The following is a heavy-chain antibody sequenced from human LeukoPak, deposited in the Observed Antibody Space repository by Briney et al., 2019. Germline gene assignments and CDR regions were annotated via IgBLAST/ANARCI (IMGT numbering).Heavy chain of an antibody. J-gene: IGHJ4*02. CDR3: ASMGPGRLRWNSD. V-gene: IGHV1-2*02. D-gene: IGHD4-23*01. CDR2: IHPNSGGT. CDR1: GYTFTGYY. Sequence: GASVKVSCKVSGYTFTGYYMHWVRQAPGQGLEWMGWIHPNSGGTNYAQKFQGRVTMTRDTSISTAYMELSRLRSDDTAVYYCASMGPGRLRWNSDWGQGTLVTVSS.